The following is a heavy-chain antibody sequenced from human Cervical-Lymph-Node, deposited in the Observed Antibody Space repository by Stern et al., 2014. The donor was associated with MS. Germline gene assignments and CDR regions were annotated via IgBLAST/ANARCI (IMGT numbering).Heavy chain of an antibody. Sequence: VQLLESGAEVKQPGSSVKVSCKVSGGTFSSYSITWVRQAPGQGLEWIGGIIPMFGTADYEQKFQGRVTITADESTRTGYMELGSLRAEDTAIYYCARTYTSGWLDHWGQGTLVTVSS. J-gene: IGHJ4*02. CDR1: GGTFSSYS. CDR2: IIPMFGTA. D-gene: IGHD6-19*01. V-gene: IGHV1-69*01. CDR3: ARTYTSGWLDH.